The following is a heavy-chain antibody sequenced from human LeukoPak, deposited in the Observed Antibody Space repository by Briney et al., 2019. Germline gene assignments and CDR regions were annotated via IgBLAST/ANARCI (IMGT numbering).Heavy chain of an antibody. V-gene: IGHV3-74*01. CDR2: ISTDGYTT. D-gene: IGHD2-15*01. Sequence: VGSMRLSCAAFGLAFSAYKMHWVRQAPRKGLVWVSRISTDGYTTDYADFVQGRFTASRDNTKNTWSLEMNSLRAEDTAVYYCVVGGSPGYWGQGTLVTVSS. CDR3: VVGGSPGY. J-gene: IGHJ4*02. CDR1: GLAFSAYK.